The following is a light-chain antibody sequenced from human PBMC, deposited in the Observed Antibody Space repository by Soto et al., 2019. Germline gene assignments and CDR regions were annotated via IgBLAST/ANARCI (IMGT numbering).Light chain of an antibody. J-gene: IGKJ5*01. CDR1: QSVSSY. CDR2: DAS. CDR3: QQRSSWIT. V-gene: IGKV3-11*01. Sequence: EIVLTQSPATLSLSPGERATLSCRASQSVSSYLAWYQQKPGQAPRLLIYDASNRATGIPARFSGSGSGTEFTLTISSLQSEDFVVYYCQQRSSWITFGQGTRLEI.